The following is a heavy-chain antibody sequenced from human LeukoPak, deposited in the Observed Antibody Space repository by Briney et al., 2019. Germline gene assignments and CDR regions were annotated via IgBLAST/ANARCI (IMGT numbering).Heavy chain of an antibody. Sequence: SVKVSCKASGGTLTSYAISWVRQAPGQGLEWMGGIIPIFGTANYAQKFQGRVTITTDESTSTAYMELSSLRSEDTAVYYCASLDGYNYKRGFLYWVQGTMVTVSS. CDR1: GGTLTSYA. CDR2: IIPIFGTA. CDR3: ASLDGYNYKRGFLY. D-gene: IGHD5-24*01. V-gene: IGHV1-69*05. J-gene: IGHJ4*02.